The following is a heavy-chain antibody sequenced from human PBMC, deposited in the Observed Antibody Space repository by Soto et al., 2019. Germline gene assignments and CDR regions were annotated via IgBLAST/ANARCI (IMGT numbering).Heavy chain of an antibody. V-gene: IGHV1-58*01. J-gene: IGHJ3*02. CDR3: AADSITMEAFDI. CDR1: GFTFTSSA. CDR2: IVVGSGNT. Sequence: SVKVSCKASGFTFTSSAVQWVRQARGQRLEWIGWIVVGSGNTNYAQKFQERVTITRDMSTSTAYMELSSLRSEDTAVYYCAADSITMEAFDIWGQGTMVTVS. D-gene: IGHD3-10*01.